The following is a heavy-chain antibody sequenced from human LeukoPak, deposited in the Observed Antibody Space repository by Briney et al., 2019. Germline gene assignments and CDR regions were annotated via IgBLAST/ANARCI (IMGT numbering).Heavy chain of an antibody. V-gene: IGHV4-59*08. CDR3: ARSHYFDSNGNYYGDAFDI. J-gene: IGHJ3*02. D-gene: IGHD3-22*01. Sequence: SETLSLTCTVSGGSISSYYWSWIRQPPGKGLEWIGYIYYSGSTNYNPSLKSRVTISVDTSKNQFSLKLSSVTAADTAVYYCARSHYFDSNGNYYGDAFDIWGQGTMVTVSS. CDR2: IYYSGST. CDR1: GGSISSYY.